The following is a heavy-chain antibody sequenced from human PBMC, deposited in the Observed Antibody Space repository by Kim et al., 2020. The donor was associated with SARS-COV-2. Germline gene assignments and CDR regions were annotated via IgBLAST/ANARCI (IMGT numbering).Heavy chain of an antibody. Sequence: GESLKISCKGSGYSFTSYWIGWVRQMPGKGLEWMGIIYPGDSDTRYSPSFQGQVTISADKSISTAYLQWSSLKASDTAMYYCARGSPLVGAPEFAFDIWGQGTMVTVSS. CDR1: GYSFTSYW. J-gene: IGHJ3*02. V-gene: IGHV5-51*01. CDR2: IYPGDSDT. D-gene: IGHD1-26*01. CDR3: ARGSPLVGAPEFAFDI.